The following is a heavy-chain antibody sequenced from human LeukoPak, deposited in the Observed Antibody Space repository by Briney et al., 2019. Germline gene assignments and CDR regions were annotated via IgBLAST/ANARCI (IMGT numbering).Heavy chain of an antibody. D-gene: IGHD3-22*01. CDR1: GGSFSGYY. J-gene: IGHJ3*02. V-gene: IGHV4-34*01. CDR3: ASFDSSGYHAFDI. Sequence: SETLSLTCAVYGGSFSGYYWSWIRQPPGKGLEWIGEINHSGSTNYNPSLKSRVTISVDTSKNQFSLKLSSVTAADTAVYYCASFDSSGYHAFDIWGQGTMVTVSS. CDR2: INHSGST.